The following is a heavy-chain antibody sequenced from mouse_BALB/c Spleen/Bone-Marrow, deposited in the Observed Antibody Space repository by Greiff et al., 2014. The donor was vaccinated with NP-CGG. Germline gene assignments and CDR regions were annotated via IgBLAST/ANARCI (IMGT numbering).Heavy chain of an antibody. V-gene: IGHV5-6-5*01. J-gene: IGHJ2*01. CDR2: ISSGGSA. Sequence: VQLKESGGGLVKPGGSLKLSCAASGFTFSNFAMSWVRQTPDKRLEWVASISSGGSAYYPDSAKGRLSISRDNARDILFLQMSSLRSEDTAMYYCARGYDYDFDYWGQGTTLTVSS. D-gene: IGHD2-4*01. CDR1: GFTFSNFA. CDR3: ARGYDYDFDY.